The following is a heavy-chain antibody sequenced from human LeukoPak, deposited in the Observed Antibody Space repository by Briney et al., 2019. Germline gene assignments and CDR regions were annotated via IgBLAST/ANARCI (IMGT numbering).Heavy chain of an antibody. D-gene: IGHD1-26*01. CDR2: ISSSSSYI. Sequence: PGGSLRLSCAASGFTFSSYSMNWVRQAPGKGLEWVSSISSSSSYIYYADSVKGRFTISRDNAKNSLYLQMNSLRAEDTAVYYCARDIISGSYPRFDYWGQGTLVTVSS. CDR3: ARDIISGSYPRFDY. V-gene: IGHV3-21*01. CDR1: GFTFSSYS. J-gene: IGHJ4*02.